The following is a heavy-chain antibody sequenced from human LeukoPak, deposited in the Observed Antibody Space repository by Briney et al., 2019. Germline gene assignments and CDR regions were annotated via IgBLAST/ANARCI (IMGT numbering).Heavy chain of an antibody. Sequence: SETLSLTCTVSGGSISRHHWSWIRQPPGKGLEWIGYIFYSGSTKYNPSLKGRVTISLDTSKNQFSLKLSSVTAADTAVYYCARRARYCSSTSRTWGCGYYYYGMDVWGQGTTVTVSS. V-gene: IGHV4-59*11. CDR1: GGSISRHH. CDR3: ARRARYCSSTSRTWGCGYYYYGMDV. CDR2: IFYSGST. J-gene: IGHJ6*02. D-gene: IGHD2-2*01.